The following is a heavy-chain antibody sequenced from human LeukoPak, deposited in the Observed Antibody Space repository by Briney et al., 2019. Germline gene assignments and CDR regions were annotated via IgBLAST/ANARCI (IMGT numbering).Heavy chain of an antibody. J-gene: IGHJ6*03. Sequence: PGGSVRLSCAASGFTFSTYWMTWVRQAPGKGLEWVANIKQDGSEKYYMDSVKGRFTISRDNAKNSLYLQMNSLRAEDTAVYYCARDGYCSSTSCWAYYYYMDVWGKGTTVTVSS. CDR3: ARDGYCSSTSCWAYYYYMDV. V-gene: IGHV3-7*01. CDR2: IKQDGSEK. D-gene: IGHD2-2*01. CDR1: GFTFSTYW.